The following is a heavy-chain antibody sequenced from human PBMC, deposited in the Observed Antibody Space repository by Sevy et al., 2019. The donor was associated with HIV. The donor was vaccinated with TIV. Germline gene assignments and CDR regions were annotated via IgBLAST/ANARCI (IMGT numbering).Heavy chain of an antibody. CDR1: GYSFTSYW. J-gene: IGHJ4*02. D-gene: IGHD6-13*01. Sequence: GESLKISCKGSGYSFTSYWIGWVRQMPGKGLEWMGIIYPGDSDTRYSPSFQGQVTISADKSISTAYLQWSSLKALDTAMYYCATTVAAAGTNFDYWGQGTLVTVSS. CDR2: IYPGDSDT. CDR3: ATTVAAAGTNFDY. V-gene: IGHV5-51*01.